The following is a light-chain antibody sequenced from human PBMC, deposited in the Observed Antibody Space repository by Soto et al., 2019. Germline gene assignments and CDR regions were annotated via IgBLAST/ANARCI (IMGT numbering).Light chain of an antibody. V-gene: IGLV2-14*01. Sequence: QSVLTQPASVSASPGQSITISCTGTSSDVGGYNYVSWYQQRPGKAPKLIIYEVSHRPSGVSNRFSGTKSGNTASLTISGLQAEDETDYYCTSYTNSGTHVFXTGTKVTVL. CDR2: EVS. J-gene: IGLJ1*01. CDR3: TSYTNSGTHV. CDR1: SSDVGGYNY.